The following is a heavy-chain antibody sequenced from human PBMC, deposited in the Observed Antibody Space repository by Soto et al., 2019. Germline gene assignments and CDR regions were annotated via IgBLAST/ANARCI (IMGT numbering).Heavy chain of an antibody. V-gene: IGHV3-30*18. J-gene: IGHJ4*02. CDR2: ISYDGSNK. D-gene: IGHD2-21*02. CDR1: GFTFSSYG. Sequence: PGGSLRLSCAASGFTFSSYGMHWVRQAPGKGLEWVAVISYDGSNKYYADSVKGRFTISRDNSKNTLYLQMNSLRAEDTAVYYCAKKGNLGSRYCGGDCYPDYWGQGTLVTVSS. CDR3: AKKGNLGSRYCGGDCYPDY.